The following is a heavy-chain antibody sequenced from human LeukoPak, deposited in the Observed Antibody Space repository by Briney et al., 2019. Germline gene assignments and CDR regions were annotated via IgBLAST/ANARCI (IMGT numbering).Heavy chain of an antibody. CDR2: INHSGST. CDR1: GGSFSGYY. V-gene: IGHV4-34*01. CDR3: VSGTGIPRDY. Sequence: SETLSLTCAVYGGSFSGYYWSWIRQPPGKGLEWIGEINHSGSTNYNPSLKSRVTISVDTSKNQFSLKLSSVTAADTAVYYCVSGTGIPRDYWGQGTLVTVSS. J-gene: IGHJ4*02.